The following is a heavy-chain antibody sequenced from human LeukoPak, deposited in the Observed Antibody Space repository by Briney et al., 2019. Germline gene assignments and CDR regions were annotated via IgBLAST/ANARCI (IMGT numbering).Heavy chain of an antibody. J-gene: IGHJ4*02. D-gene: IGHD6-13*01. V-gene: IGHV1-18*01. CDR1: GYTFTSYG. CDR2: ISAYNGNT. Sequence: ASVKVSCKASGYTFTSYGISWVRQAPGQGLEWMGWISAYNGNTNYAQKLQGRVTMTTDTSTSTAYMELRSLRSDDTAVYYCARDRSIAAAGTKGYWGQGTLVTVSS. CDR3: ARDRSIAAAGTKGY.